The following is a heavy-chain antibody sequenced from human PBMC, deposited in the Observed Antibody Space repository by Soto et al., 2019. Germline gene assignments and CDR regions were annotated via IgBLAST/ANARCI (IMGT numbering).Heavy chain of an antibody. Sequence: ASVKVSCKASGYTFTGYDIHWVRQATGQGLEWMGWINANNGYTTNAQKLQGRVTMTTDTSISTAYMELSGLRSEDTAVYYCARDLHGDPYYWG. J-gene: IGHJ4*01. CDR3: ARDLHGDPYY. V-gene: IGHV1-8*02. CDR1: GYTFTGYD. CDR2: INANNGYT. D-gene: IGHD4-17*01.